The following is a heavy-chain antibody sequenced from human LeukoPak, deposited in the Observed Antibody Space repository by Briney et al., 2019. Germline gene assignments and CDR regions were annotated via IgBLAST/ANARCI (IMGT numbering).Heavy chain of an antibody. V-gene: IGHV3-48*04. CDR3: ARASWSSSWYGGGDFDY. J-gene: IGHJ4*02. CDR1: GFTFSSYS. Sequence: PGGSLRLSCAASGFTFSSYSMNWVRQAPGKGLEWVSGISWNSGSIGYADSVKGRFTISRDNAKNSLYLQMNSLRAEDTAVYYCARASWSSSWYGGGDFDYWGQGTLVTVSS. CDR2: ISWNSGSI. D-gene: IGHD6-13*01.